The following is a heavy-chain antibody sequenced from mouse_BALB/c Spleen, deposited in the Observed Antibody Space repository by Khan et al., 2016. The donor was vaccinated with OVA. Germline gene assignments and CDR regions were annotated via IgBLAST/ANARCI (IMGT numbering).Heavy chain of an antibody. V-gene: IGHV2-3*01. D-gene: IGHD2-2*01. CDR3: AIIFYGYDWFAY. CDR2: IWSDGNT. CDR1: GSSSTSYG. Sequence: QVQLKESGPGLVAPSQSLSITCTVSGSSSTSYGVSWARQTPGKGLEWLGVIWSDGNTNYHSSLKSRLTITKDNSKSQVLLKLNSLQTYDTATYYCAIIFYGYDWFAYWGLGTLVTVSA. J-gene: IGHJ3*01.